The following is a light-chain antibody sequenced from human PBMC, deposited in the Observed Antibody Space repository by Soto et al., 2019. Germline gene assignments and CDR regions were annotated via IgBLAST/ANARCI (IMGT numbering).Light chain of an antibody. CDR3: SSYAGSNNFVV. Sequence: QSVLTQLPSASGSPGQSVTISCTGTSSDVGGYNYVSWYQQYPGKAPKLMIYEVSKRPSGVPDRFSGSKSANTASLTVSGLQAEDEADYYCSSYAGSNNFVVFGGGTKLTVL. CDR1: SSDVGGYNY. V-gene: IGLV2-8*01. J-gene: IGLJ2*01. CDR2: EVS.